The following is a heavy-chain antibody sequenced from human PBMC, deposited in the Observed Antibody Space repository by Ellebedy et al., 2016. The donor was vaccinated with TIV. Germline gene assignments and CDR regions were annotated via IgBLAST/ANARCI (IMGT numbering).Heavy chain of an antibody. CDR1: GYSFTSYW. CDR2: IDPSDSYT. J-gene: IGHJ5*02. Sequence: KVSXKGSGYSFTSYWISWVRQMPGKGLEWMGRIDPSDSYTNYSPSFQGHVTISADKSISTAYLQWSSLKASDTAMYYCARQPIEGGGWFDPWGQGTLVTVSS. V-gene: IGHV5-10-1*01. D-gene: IGHD3-10*01. CDR3: ARQPIEGGGWFDP.